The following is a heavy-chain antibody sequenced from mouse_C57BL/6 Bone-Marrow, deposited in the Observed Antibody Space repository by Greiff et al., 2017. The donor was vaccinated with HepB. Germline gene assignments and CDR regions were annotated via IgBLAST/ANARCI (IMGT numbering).Heavy chain of an antibody. CDR3: AREGSYYYGRTVYYYAMDY. Sequence: QVQLQQPGAELVLPGASVKLSCKASGYTFTSYWMHWVKQRPGQGLEWIGELDPSDSYTNYNQKFKGKSTLTVDKSSSTAYMQLSSLTSEDSAVYYCAREGSYYYGRTVYYYAMDYWGQGTSVTVSS. CDR1: GYTFTSYW. CDR2: LDPSDSYT. J-gene: IGHJ4*01. D-gene: IGHD1-1*01. V-gene: IGHV1-69*01.